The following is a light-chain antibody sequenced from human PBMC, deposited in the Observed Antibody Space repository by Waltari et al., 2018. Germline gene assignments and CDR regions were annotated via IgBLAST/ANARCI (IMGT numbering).Light chain of an antibody. J-gene: IGKJ1*01. CDR2: TAS. CDR1: QGIRND. CDR3: LQDYRFPRT. Sequence: AIQMTQSPSSLFASVGDRVTITCRASQGIRNDLGWYQQKPGKAPKLLIYTASSLHSGVPSRFSGSGSGTEFTLTISSLQPEDFATYYCLQDYRFPRTFGQGTKVEI. V-gene: IGKV1-6*01.